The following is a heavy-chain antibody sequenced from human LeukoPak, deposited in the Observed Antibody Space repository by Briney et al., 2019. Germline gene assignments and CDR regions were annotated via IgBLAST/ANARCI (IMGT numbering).Heavy chain of an antibody. V-gene: IGHV4-30-2*01. CDR2: IYHSGST. D-gene: IGHD2-21*02. CDR1: GGSISSGGYS. Sequence: PSETLSLTCAVSGGSISSGGYSWSWIRQPPGKGLERIGYIYHSGSTYYNPSLKSRVTISVDRSKNQFSLKLSSVTAAGTAVYCCASSVVVTATIEAFDIWGQGTMVTVSS. CDR3: ASSVVVTATIEAFDI. J-gene: IGHJ3*02.